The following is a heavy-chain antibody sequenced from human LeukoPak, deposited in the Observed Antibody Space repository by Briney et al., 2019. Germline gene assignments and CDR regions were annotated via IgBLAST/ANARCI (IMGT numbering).Heavy chain of an antibody. V-gene: IGHV4-59*01. CDR3: AIANWNYVDY. D-gene: IGHD1-1*01. J-gene: IGHJ4*02. Sequence: SETLSLTCTVSGGSISSYYWSWIRQPPGKGLEWIGYIYYSGSTNYNPSLKSRVTISVDTSKNQFSLKLSSVTAADTAVYYCAIANWNYVDYWGQGTLVTVSS. CDR1: GGSISSYY. CDR2: IYYSGST.